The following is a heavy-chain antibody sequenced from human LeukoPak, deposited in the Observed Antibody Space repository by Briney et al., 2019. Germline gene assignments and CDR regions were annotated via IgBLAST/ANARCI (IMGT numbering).Heavy chain of an antibody. D-gene: IGHD6-13*01. CDR1: GFTFKSYD. V-gene: IGHV3-13*01. CDR3: ARGGRGSSWFDN. CDR2: IGTAGDT. J-gene: IGHJ4*02. Sequence: GGSLKLSCAASGFTFKSYDMHWVRQAAGEGLEWVSAIGTAGDTYYPGSVKGRFTISRENAKNSLYLQMNSLRAGDTAVYYCARGGRGSSWFDNWGQGTLVTVSS.